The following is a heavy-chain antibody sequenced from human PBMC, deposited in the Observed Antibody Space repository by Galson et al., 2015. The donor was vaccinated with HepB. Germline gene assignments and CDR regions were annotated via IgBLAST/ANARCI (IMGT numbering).Heavy chain of an antibody. Sequence: SVKVSCKASGGTFSSYAISRVRQAPGQGLEWMGGIIPIFGTANYAQKFQGRVTITADESTSTAYMELSSLRSEDTAVYYCARDLVDTAMGSHYYYYGMDVWGQGTTVTVSS. D-gene: IGHD5-18*01. CDR2: IIPIFGTA. V-gene: IGHV1-69*13. CDR3: ARDLVDTAMGSHYYYYGMDV. J-gene: IGHJ6*02. CDR1: GGTFSSYA.